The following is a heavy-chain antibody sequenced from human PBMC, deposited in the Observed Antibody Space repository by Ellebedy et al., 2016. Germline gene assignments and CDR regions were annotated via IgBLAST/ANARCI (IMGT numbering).Heavy chain of an antibody. D-gene: IGHD3-22*01. J-gene: IGHJ4*02. V-gene: IGHV3-21*01. Sequence: ETLSLTCAASGFTFSSYNINWVRQAPGKGLEWVSSISSSSSYIYYADSVKGRFTISRDNAKNSLYLQMNSLRAEDTAVYYCARDLDDSSGYYYPMIDYWGQGTLVTVSS. CDR1: GFTFSSYN. CDR2: ISSSSSYI. CDR3: ARDLDDSSGYYYPMIDY.